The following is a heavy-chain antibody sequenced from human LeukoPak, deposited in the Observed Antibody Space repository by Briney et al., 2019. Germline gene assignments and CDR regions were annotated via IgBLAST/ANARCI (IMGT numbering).Heavy chain of an antibody. V-gene: IGHV3-23*01. CDR3: AKDLTLYGDFPYFDY. CDR2: ISGSGGST. Sequence: PGGSLRLSCAASGFTFSNYAMTWVRQAPGKGLEWVSTISGSGGSTFYADSVKGRFTISRDNSKNTLYLQMNSLRAEDTAVYYCAKDLTLYGDFPYFDYWGQGTLVTVSS. CDR1: GFTFSNYA. J-gene: IGHJ4*02. D-gene: IGHD2-21*01.